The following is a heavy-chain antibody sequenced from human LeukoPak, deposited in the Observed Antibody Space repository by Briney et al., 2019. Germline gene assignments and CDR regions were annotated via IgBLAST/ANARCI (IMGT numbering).Heavy chain of an antibody. CDR3: ARGGDIVVVPAANDY. D-gene: IGHD2-2*01. J-gene: IGHJ4*02. CDR1: GFTFSDYY. V-gene: IGHV3-11*01. CDR2: ISSSGSTI. Sequence: GGSLRLSCAASGFTFSDYYMSWIRQAPGKGLEWVSYISSSGSTIYYADSVKGRFSISRDNAKNSLYLQMNSLRAGDTAVYCCARGGDIVVVPAANDYWGQGTVVTVSS.